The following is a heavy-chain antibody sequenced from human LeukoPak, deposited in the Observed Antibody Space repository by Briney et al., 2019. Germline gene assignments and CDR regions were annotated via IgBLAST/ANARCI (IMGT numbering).Heavy chain of an antibody. Sequence: SETLSLTCTVSGGSISSYYWSWIRQPPGKGLEWIGYIYYSGSTNYNPSLKSRVTISVDTSKNQFSLKLSSVTAVDTAVYYCARDGLGYCSGGSCYSEPYGMDVWGQGTTVTVSS. D-gene: IGHD2-15*01. J-gene: IGHJ6*02. V-gene: IGHV4-59*01. CDR3: ARDGLGYCSGGSCYSEPYGMDV. CDR2: IYYSGST. CDR1: GGSISSYY.